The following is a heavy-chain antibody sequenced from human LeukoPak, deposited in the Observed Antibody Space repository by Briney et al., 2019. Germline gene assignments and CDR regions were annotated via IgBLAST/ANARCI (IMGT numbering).Heavy chain of an antibody. CDR3: ARDPYCGGDCSDIGNWFDP. CDR1: GYTFTGYY. CDR2: IIPIFGTA. J-gene: IGHJ5*02. D-gene: IGHD2-21*02. V-gene: IGHV1-69*05. Sequence: SVKVSCKASGYTFTGYYMQWVRQAPGQGLEWMGGIIPIFGTANYAQKFQGRVTITTDESTSTAYMELSSLRSEDTAVYYCARDPYCGGDCSDIGNWFDPWGQGTLVTVSS.